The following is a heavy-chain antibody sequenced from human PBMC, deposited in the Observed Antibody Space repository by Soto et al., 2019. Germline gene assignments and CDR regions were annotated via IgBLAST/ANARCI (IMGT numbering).Heavy chain of an antibody. CDR2: INPNSGGT. Sequence: ASVKVSCKASGYTFTGYYMHWVRQAPGQGLEWMGWINPNSGGTNYAQKFQGWVTMTRDTSISTAYMELSRLRSDDTAVYYCARDRGGYCSSTSCPPLYYMDVWGKGTTVTVSS. V-gene: IGHV1-2*04. J-gene: IGHJ6*03. CDR3: ARDRGGYCSSTSCPPLYYMDV. CDR1: GYTFTGYY. D-gene: IGHD2-2*01.